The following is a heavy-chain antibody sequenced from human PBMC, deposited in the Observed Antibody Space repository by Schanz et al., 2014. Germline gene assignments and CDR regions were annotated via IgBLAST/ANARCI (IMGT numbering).Heavy chain of an antibody. CDR2: FDLEQGQT. Sequence: QVDLIQTGAEVGKPGASVKVSCKVSGYRVREVSIHWVRAVPGRGLQWLGGFDLEQGQTIYAHEFQGRVIMTEDTSTDTAYLELSSLTSDDTAVYYCTFPTGPFYGSGSCFNYWGPGTLVTVSS. D-gene: IGHD3-10*01. CDR3: TFPTGPFYGSGSCFNY. CDR1: GYRVREVS. V-gene: IGHV1-24*01. J-gene: IGHJ4*02.